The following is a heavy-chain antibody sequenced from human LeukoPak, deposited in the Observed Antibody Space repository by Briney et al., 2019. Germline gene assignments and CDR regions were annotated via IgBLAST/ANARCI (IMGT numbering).Heavy chain of an antibody. V-gene: IGHV3-33*01. CDR3: ARDRGAGKYYDY. CDR2: IWYDGSNA. CDR1: GFTFRNHD. D-gene: IGHD4/OR15-4a*01. Sequence: GRSLRLSCAASGFTFRNHDMHWVRQAPGKGLEWVAIIWYDGSNAYYADSVKGRFTVSRDNSKKVLYLQMNSLRVEDTAVYYCARDRGAGKYYDYWGQGTQVTVSS. J-gene: IGHJ4*02.